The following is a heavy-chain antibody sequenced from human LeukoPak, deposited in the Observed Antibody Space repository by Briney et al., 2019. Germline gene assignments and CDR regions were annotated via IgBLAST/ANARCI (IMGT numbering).Heavy chain of an antibody. CDR2: ISYDGSNK. CDR3: ARVATPAAIVGYYFDY. D-gene: IGHD2-2*01. J-gene: IGHJ4*02. V-gene: IGHV3-30*03. Sequence: GGSLRLSCAASGFTFSSYGMHWVRQAPGKGLEWVAVISYDGSNKYYADSVKGRFTISRDNSKNTLYLQMNSLRAEDTAVYYCARVATPAAIVGYYFDYWGQGTLVTVSS. CDR1: GFTFSSYG.